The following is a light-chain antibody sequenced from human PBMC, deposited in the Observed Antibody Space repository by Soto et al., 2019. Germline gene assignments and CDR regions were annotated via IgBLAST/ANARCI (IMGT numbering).Light chain of an antibody. CDR3: QHYGSSPRT. Sequence: DMHLTPSSTSMSDPVGDGVSITYWASQSISSYLNGYQQKPGKAPKLLIYDASSLESGVPSRFSGSRSGTEFSLTISRREPEDVALDYCQHYGSSPRTFGQGTKVDIK. J-gene: IGKJ1*01. CDR2: DAS. V-gene: IGKV1-39*01. CDR1: QSISSY.